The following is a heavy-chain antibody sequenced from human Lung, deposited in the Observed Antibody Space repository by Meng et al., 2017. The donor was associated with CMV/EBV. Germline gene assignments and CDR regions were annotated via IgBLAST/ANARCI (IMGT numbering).Heavy chain of an antibody. J-gene: IGHJ4*02. D-gene: IGHD3-22*01. CDR2: INPNSGGT. CDR1: GYTFTGYY. Sequence: SMXVSCKASGYTFTGYYMHWVRQAPGQGLEWMGWINPNSGGTNYAQKFQGRVTMTRDTSISTAYMELSRLRSDDTAVYYCARDMGYWNFDYWGQGTLVTVSS. CDR3: ARDMGYWNFDY. V-gene: IGHV1-2*02.